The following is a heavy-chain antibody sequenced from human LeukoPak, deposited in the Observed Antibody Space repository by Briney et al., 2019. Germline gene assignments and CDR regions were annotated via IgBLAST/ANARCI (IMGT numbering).Heavy chain of an antibody. D-gene: IGHD1-1*01. CDR2: ISGSGSGGST. CDR3: TQIEWDRWRG. CDR1: GFTFSSSA. Sequence: PGGSLRLSCAASGFTFSSSAMSWVRQAPGKGLEWVSSISGSGSGGSTYYADSVKGRFTISRDNTKKSLYLQMNNLRDEDTAVYYCTQIEWDRWRGWGQGTLVTVSS. V-gene: IGHV3-23*01. J-gene: IGHJ4*02.